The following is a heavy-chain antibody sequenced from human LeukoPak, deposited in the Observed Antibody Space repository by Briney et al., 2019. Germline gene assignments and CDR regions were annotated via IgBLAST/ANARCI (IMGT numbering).Heavy chain of an antibody. Sequence: GGSLRLSCAASGFTFSSYEMNWVRQAPGKGLEWVSVIYSDDSTYYADSVKGRFTISRHYSKNTLYLQMNSLRAEDTAVYYCARGGYSGYDRDAFDIWGQGTMVTVSS. CDR2: IYSDDST. CDR3: ARGGYSGYDRDAFDI. CDR1: GFTFSSYE. D-gene: IGHD5-12*01. V-gene: IGHV3-53*04. J-gene: IGHJ3*02.